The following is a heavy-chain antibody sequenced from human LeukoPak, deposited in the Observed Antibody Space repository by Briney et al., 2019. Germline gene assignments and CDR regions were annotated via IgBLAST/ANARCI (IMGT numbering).Heavy chain of an antibody. J-gene: IGHJ4*02. V-gene: IGHV3-7*03. Sequence: QPGGSLRLSCAASGFTFSSYWMSWVRQAPGKGLEWVANIEQDGSEKYYVDSVKGRFTISRDNAKNSLYLQMNSLRAEDTAVYYCARDGGYSGYDADCWGQGTLVTVSS. CDR2: IEQDGSEK. CDR1: GFTFSSYW. CDR3: ARDGGYSGYDADC. D-gene: IGHD5-12*01.